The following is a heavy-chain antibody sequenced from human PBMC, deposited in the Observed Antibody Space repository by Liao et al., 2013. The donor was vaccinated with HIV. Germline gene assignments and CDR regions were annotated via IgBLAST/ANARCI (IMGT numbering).Heavy chain of an antibody. J-gene: IGHJ5*02. D-gene: IGHD3-3*01. CDR2: INHSGST. CDR3: ARGQWYYDFWSGHNWFDP. Sequence: QVQLQQWGAGLLKPSETLSLTCAVYGGSFSGYYWSWIRQPPEKGLEWIGEINHSGSTNYNPSLKSRVTISVDTSKNQFSLKLSSVTAADTAVYYCARGQWYYDFWSGHNWFDPWGQGTLVTVSS. V-gene: IGHV4-34*01. CDR1: GGSFSGYY.